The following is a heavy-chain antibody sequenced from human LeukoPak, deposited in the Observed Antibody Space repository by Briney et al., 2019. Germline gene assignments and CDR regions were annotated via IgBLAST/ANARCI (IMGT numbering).Heavy chain of an antibody. CDR3: ARDPTPTMYGDNNWFDP. D-gene: IGHD2-21*02. J-gene: IGHJ5*02. CDR2: ISVYTNYT. CDR1: GYTFTSYG. Sequence: GASVKVSCKASGYTFTSYGISWVRQAPGQGLEWMAWISVYTNYTNYAQKFQDRVTMTTDTSTSTAYMELRSLRSDDTAVYYCARDPTPTMYGDNNWFDPWGQGTLVIVSS. V-gene: IGHV1-18*01.